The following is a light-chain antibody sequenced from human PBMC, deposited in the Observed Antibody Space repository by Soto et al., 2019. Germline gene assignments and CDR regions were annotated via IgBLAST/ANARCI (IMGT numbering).Light chain of an antibody. V-gene: IGKV1-5*01. CDR2: DAS. J-gene: IGKJ5*01. CDR1: QNINAW. Sequence: DIHMTQSPSSLSVSSVDGFTISCRIIQNINAWLAWYQQRPGQAPKLLIYDASTVQSGVPSRFSGSGSGTEFTLTISSLQSEDFAVYYCQQYEKWPPSITFGQGTRLEIK. CDR3: QQYEKWPPSIT.